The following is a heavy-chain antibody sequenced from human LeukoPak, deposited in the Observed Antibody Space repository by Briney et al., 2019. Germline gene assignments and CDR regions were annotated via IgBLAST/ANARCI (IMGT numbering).Heavy chain of an antibody. CDR2: MNPNSGNT. D-gene: IGHD6-19*01. J-gene: IGHJ4*02. CDR3: ARESLQWLAPPNFDY. CDR1: GGSFSSDD. V-gene: IGHV1-8*02. Sequence: ASVKVSCKASGGSFSSDDFNWVRQATGQGLEWMGWMNPNSGNTGYAQKFQGRVTMTRNTSISTAYMELSRLRSDDTAVYYCARESLQWLAPPNFDYWGQGTLVTVSS.